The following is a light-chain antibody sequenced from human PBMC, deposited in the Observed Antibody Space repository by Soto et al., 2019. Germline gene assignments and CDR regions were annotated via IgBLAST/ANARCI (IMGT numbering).Light chain of an antibody. J-gene: IGKJ1*01. Sequence: DIQMTHSPSTLSASVGDRVTITFRASQSITTWLAWYQQKPGKAPKLLIYKATNLQSGVPSRFSGSGSGTDFTLTINGLQPEDFAAYFCQKSYTPSWKCGQGTKVDIK. CDR1: QSITTW. V-gene: IGKV1-5*03. CDR2: KAT. CDR3: QKSYTPSWK.